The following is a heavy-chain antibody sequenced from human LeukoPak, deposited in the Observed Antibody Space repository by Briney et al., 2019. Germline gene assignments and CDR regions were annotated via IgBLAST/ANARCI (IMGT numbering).Heavy chain of an antibody. J-gene: IGHJ4*02. CDR3: ARDLGVGARGIDY. Sequence: PSETLSLTCTVSGGSISSGGYYWSWIRQPPGKGLEWIGYIYHSGSTYYNPSLKSRVTISVDRSKNQFSLKLSSVTAADTAVYYCARDLGVGARGIDYWGQGTLVTVSS. V-gene: IGHV4-30-2*01. CDR1: GGSISSGGYY. D-gene: IGHD1-26*01. CDR2: IYHSGST.